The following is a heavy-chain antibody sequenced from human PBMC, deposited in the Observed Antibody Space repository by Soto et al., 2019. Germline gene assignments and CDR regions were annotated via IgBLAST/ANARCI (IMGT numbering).Heavy chain of an antibody. CDR1: GFTFSSYG. J-gene: IGHJ6*03. V-gene: IGHV3-33*01. CDR2: IWYDGSNK. CDR3: ARDAPPEDYHYYIDV. Sequence: PGGSLRLSCAASGFTFSSYGMHWVRQAPGKGLEWVAVIWYDGSNKYYADSVKGRFTISRDNSKNTLYLQMNSLRAEDTAVYYCARDAPPEDYHYYIDVWGKGTTVTGSS.